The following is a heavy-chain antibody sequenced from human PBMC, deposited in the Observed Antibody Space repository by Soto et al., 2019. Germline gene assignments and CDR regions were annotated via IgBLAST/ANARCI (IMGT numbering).Heavy chain of an antibody. Sequence: SQTLSLTCAISGDSVSRDSAAWIWIRQSPSRGLEWLGRTFYRSTWYYDYASSVRSRMTINTDTAKNQFSLQLTSVTAEDTAVYYCVSELRVVTGTRGPFDLWGQGTRVTVSS. CDR3: VSELRVVTGTRGPFDL. V-gene: IGHV6-1*01. CDR1: GDSVSRDSAA. D-gene: IGHD6-19*01. CDR2: TFYRSTWYY. J-gene: IGHJ4*02.